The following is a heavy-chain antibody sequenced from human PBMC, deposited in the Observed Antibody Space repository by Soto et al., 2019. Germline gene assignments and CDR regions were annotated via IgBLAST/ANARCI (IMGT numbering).Heavy chain of an antibody. CDR2: IYSSGNT. CDR1: GGSINTYY. J-gene: IGHJ4*02. V-gene: IGHV4-59*01. Sequence: SETLSLTCSVSGGSINTYYWSWIRQPPGKELEWIGYIYSSGNTHYNPSLKSRVTISVDTSNNQFSLRLSSVTAADTAVYFCARDRGPTSYFDYWGQGALVTVSS. D-gene: IGHD3-10*01. CDR3: ARDRGPTSYFDY.